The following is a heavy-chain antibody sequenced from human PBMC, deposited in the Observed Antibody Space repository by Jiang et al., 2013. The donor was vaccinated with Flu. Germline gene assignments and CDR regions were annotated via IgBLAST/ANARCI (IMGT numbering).Heavy chain of an antibody. CDR1: GYNFIEYA. CDR2: FNPGSGNT. J-gene: IGHJ4*02. V-gene: IGHV1-3*01. CDR3: MILKMAKPH. D-gene: IGHD5-24*01. Sequence: SGAEVKKPGSSVRVSCTASGYNFIEYAIHWLRQAPGQRVEWMGWFNPGSGNTQYSQSFLGRVTFTRDTSANIAYMTLSSLRSEDTSVFYCMILKMAKPHWGQGTLVAVSS.